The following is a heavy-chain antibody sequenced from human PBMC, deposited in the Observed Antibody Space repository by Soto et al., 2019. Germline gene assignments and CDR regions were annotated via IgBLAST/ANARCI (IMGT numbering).Heavy chain of an antibody. D-gene: IGHD2-2*01. Sequence: GGSLRLSCAASGFTFSSYLISWVRQDQGKGLEWVANIKQDGSEKYYVDSVKGRFTISRDNAKNSLYLQMNSLRAEDTAMYYCAKARCSTTNCYVPEFWGQGTLVTVSS. CDR2: IKQDGSEK. V-gene: IGHV3-7*03. J-gene: IGHJ4*02. CDR3: AKARCSTTNCYVPEF. CDR1: GFTFSSYL.